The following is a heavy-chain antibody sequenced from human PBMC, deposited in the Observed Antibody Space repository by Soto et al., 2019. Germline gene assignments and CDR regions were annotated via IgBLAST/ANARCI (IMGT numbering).Heavy chain of an antibody. V-gene: IGHV3-23*01. CDR2: ITGSGDST. J-gene: IGHJ4*02. D-gene: IGHD1-7*01. CDR1: GFTFSRYG. Sequence: EVQLSESGGGLVQPGGSLRLSCAASGFTFSRYGMSWVRQAPGKGLEWVSAITGSGDSTYYADSVKGRFTISRDSSNNTVYLQMNSLRDDDTAVYYCVKLRLELLYLDSWGLGALAIVSS. CDR3: VKLRLELLYLDS.